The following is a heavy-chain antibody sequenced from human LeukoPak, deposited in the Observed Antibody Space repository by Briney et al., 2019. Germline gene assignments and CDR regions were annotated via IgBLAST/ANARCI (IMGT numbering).Heavy chain of an antibody. D-gene: IGHD4-23*01. CDR1: GYTSTTYA. J-gene: IGHJ5*02. Sequence: WASVKVSCKASGYTSTTYAMHWVRQAPGQRLEWMGWIDAGNGNTKYSQKFQGRVTITRDTSANTAYMELSSLRSEDTAVYYCARSYGGNSYNWSDPWGQGTLVTVSS. V-gene: IGHV1-3*01. CDR2: IDAGNGNT. CDR3: ARSYGGNSYNWSDP.